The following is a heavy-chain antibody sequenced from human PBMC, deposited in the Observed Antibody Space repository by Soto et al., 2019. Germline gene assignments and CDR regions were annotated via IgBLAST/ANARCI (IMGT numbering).Heavy chain of an antibody. J-gene: IGHJ3*01. V-gene: IGHV4-31*03. CDR2: IYYSGST. D-gene: IGHD5-12*01. CDR1: GGSVSSGAYY. CDR3: ERDRLRAVYAFDL. Sequence: QVQLQESDAGLVKASQTLSLTCTVSGGSVSSGAYYLTWIRQRPGKGLEWIGYIYYSGSTYYSPPLKSRLSILLDTSKNQVSMRLSSVTAADKAMYYCERDRLRAVYAFDLWVQGTMVTVSS.